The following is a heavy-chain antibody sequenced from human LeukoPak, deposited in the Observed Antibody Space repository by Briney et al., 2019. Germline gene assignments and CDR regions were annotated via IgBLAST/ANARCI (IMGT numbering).Heavy chain of an antibody. V-gene: IGHV4-59*12. CDR2: LYYRGSP. J-gene: IGHJ4*02. CDR1: GGSISSYY. Sequence: SETLSLTCTVSGGSISSYYWSWIRQPPGKGLEWIGSLYYRGSPNYSPSLKSRVTISVDTSKNQFSLKLTSVTAADTAVYYCAREAYDYYDSSDVGGFDYWGQGILVTVSS. CDR3: AREAYDYYDSSDVGGFDY. D-gene: IGHD3-22*01.